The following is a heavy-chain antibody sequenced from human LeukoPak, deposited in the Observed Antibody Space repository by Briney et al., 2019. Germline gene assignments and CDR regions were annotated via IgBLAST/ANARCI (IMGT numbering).Heavy chain of an antibody. CDR1: GGSISSYY. J-gene: IGHJ3*02. D-gene: IGHD3-3*01. V-gene: IGHV4-59*08. CDR3: ASGRFLEWLFPDAFDI. CDR2: IYYSGST. Sequence: SETLSLTCTVSGGSISSYYWSWIRQPPGKGLEWIGYIYYSGSTNYNPSLKSRVTISVDTSKNQFSLKLSSVTAADTAVYYCASGRFLEWLFPDAFDIWGQGTMVTVPS.